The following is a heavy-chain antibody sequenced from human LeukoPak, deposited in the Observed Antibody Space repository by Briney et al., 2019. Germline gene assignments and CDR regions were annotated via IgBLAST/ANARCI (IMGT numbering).Heavy chain of an antibody. CDR1: GFTFSSYA. D-gene: IGHD6-13*01. CDR2: ISYDGSEK. CDR3: ATGRFSSSWRVPNFDF. J-gene: IGHJ4*02. V-gene: IGHV3-30*04. Sequence: PGGSLRLSCAASGFTFSSYAMHWVRQAPGKGLEWEAFISYDGSEKYYADSVKGRFTISRDNSKNTLYLQMNSLRAEDTAVYYCATGRFSSSWRVPNFDFWGQGTLVTVSS.